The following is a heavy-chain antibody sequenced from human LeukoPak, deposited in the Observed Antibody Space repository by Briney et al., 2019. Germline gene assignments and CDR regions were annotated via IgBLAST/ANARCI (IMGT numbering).Heavy chain of an antibody. V-gene: IGHV3-21*01. CDR3: ARVRVVVTAAIDY. D-gene: IGHD2-21*02. CDR1: GFTFSSYS. J-gene: IGHJ4*02. CDR2: ISSSSSYI. Sequence: PGGSLRLSCAASGFTFSSYSMNWVRQAPGKGLEWVSSISSSSSYIYYADSVKGRFTISRDNAKNSLYLQMNSLRAEDTAVYYCARVRVVVTAAIDYWGQGTLVTVSS.